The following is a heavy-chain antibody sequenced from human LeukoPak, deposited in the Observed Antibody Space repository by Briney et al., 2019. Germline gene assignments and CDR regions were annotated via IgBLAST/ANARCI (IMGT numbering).Heavy chain of an antibody. J-gene: IGHJ4*02. CDR3: ARDIGVRAPYFDY. CDR2: INSDGSST. Sequence: GGSLRLSCAASGFTFSSYWMHWVRQAPGKGLVWVSRINSDGSSTSYADSVKGRFTISRDNAKNTLYLQMNSLRAEDTAVYYCARDIGVRAPYFDYWGQGTQVTVSP. CDR1: GFTFSSYW. V-gene: IGHV3-74*01. D-gene: IGHD1-26*01.